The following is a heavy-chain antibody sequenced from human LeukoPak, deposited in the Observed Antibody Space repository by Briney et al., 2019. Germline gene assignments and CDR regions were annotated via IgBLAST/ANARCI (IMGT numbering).Heavy chain of an antibody. CDR1: GYSISSGYY. CDR2: IYHSGRT. CDR3: ARQKQLGRGDY. J-gene: IGHJ4*02. Sequence: SETLSLTCTVSGYSISSGYYWGWIRQPPGKGLEWIGSIYHSGRTFYNPSLKSRVTISVDTSKNQLSLKLSSVTAADTAVYYCARQKQLGRGDYWGQGALVTVSS. V-gene: IGHV4-38-2*02. D-gene: IGHD7-27*01.